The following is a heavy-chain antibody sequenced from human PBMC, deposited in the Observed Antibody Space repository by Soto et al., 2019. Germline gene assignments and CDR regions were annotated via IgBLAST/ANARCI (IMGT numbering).Heavy chain of an antibody. CDR3: ARDLSRWNDGSVKDDAFDI. CDR2: IIPIFGTA. V-gene: IGHV1-69*06. D-gene: IGHD1-1*01. Sequence: GASVKVSCKASGGTFSSYATSWVRQAPGQGLEWMGGIIPIFGTANYAQKFQGRVTITADKSTSTAYMELSSLRSEDTAVYYCARDLSRWNDGSVKDDAFDIWGQGTMVTVSS. J-gene: IGHJ3*02. CDR1: GGTFSSYA.